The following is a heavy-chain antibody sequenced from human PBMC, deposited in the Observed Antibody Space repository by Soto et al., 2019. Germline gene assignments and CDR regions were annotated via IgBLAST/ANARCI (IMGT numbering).Heavy chain of an antibody. D-gene: IGHD5-12*01. CDR1: GFAFSDYY. CDR2: ISSSGSTI. J-gene: IGHJ6*02. Sequence: GGSLRLSCAASGFAFSDYYMSWIRQAPGKGLEWVSYISSSGSTIYYADSVKGRFTISRDNAKNSLYLQMNSLRAEDTAVYYCARGGDIVATRPYYGMDVWGQGTTVTVSS. V-gene: IGHV3-11*01. CDR3: ARGGDIVATRPYYGMDV.